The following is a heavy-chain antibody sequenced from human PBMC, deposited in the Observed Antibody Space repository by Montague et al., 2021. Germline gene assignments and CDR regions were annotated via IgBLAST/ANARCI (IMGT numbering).Heavy chain of an antibody. V-gene: IGHV4-31*03. CDR3: AVTNPYYYYGMGV. CDR1: GGSVSTGGYS. J-gene: IGHJ6*02. Sequence: TLSLTCSVSGGSVSTGGYSWSWIRQRPGQGLEWLGYTSLRGTTYYNPSLSRRLSISLDTSRNHLSLQLTSVTAADTAFYYCAVTNPYYYYGMGVWGQGTTVTVSS. CDR2: TSLRGTT. D-gene: IGHD1-14*01.